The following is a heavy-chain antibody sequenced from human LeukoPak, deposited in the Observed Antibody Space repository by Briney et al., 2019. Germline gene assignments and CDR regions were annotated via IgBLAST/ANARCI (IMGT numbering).Heavy chain of an antibody. CDR2: ISPSGGST. CDR1: GYTFTTYY. D-gene: IGHD3-22*01. CDR3: ARDYYDSSGYDY. V-gene: IGHV1-46*01. Sequence: ASVKVSCKASGYTFTTYYMHWVRQAPGQGLEWMGIISPSGGSTSYAQKFQGRVTMTRDMSTSTVYMELSSLRSEDTAVYYCARDYYDSSGYDYWGQGTLVTVSS. J-gene: IGHJ4*02.